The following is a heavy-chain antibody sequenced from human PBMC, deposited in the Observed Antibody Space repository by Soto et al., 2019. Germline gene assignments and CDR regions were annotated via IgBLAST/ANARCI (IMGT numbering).Heavy chain of an antibody. Sequence: EVQLVESGGGLVKPGGSLRLSCAASGFTVSSYSMNWVRQAPGKGLEWVSSISSRSSYIYYADSVKGRFTISRDNAKNSLYLQMNSLRAEDTAVYYCASELGHFDPWGQGTLVTVSS. CDR2: ISSRSSYI. CDR1: GFTVSSYS. J-gene: IGHJ5*02. V-gene: IGHV3-21*01. CDR3: ASELGHFDP.